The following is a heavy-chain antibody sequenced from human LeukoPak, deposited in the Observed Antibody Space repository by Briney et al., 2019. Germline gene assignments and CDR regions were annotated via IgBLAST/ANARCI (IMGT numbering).Heavy chain of an antibody. Sequence: GGSLRLSCAASGFTFDDYAMHWVRQAPGKGLEWVSGISWNSGSIGYADSVKGRFTISRDNAKNSLYLQMNSLRAEDTALYYCAKDIVAAAFYYFDYWGQGTLVTVSS. CDR1: GFTFDDYA. CDR2: ISWNSGSI. J-gene: IGHJ4*02. V-gene: IGHV3-9*01. D-gene: IGHD6-13*01. CDR3: AKDIVAAAFYYFDY.